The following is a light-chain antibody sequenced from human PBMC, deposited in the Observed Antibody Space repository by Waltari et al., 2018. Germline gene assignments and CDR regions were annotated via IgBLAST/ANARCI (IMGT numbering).Light chain of an antibody. CDR1: QSVSSSY. Sequence: EIVLTQSPGTLSLSPGERATLSCRARQSVSSSYLAWYQQKPGQAPRLLIYGASSRATGIPDRFSGSGSGTDFTLTISRLEPEDFAVYYCQQYGSSPPVTFGGGTKVEIK. CDR2: GAS. CDR3: QQYGSSPPVT. V-gene: IGKV3-20*01. J-gene: IGKJ4*01.